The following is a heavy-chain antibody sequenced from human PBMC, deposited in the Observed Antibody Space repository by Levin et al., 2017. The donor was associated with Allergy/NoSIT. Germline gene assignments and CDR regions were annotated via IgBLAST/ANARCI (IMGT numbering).Heavy chain of an antibody. D-gene: IGHD4/OR15-4a*01. CDR1: GGSIRSYY. CDR2: IYYTGST. Sequence: SQTLSLTCTVSGGSIRSYYWSWIRQPPGKGLEWIGYIYYTGSTNYNPSLKSRVTISVDTSKNQFSLKLNSVTAADTAVYYCARTSYGGPDYWGQGTLVTVSS. V-gene: IGHV4-59*01. CDR3: ARTSYGGPDY. J-gene: IGHJ4*02.